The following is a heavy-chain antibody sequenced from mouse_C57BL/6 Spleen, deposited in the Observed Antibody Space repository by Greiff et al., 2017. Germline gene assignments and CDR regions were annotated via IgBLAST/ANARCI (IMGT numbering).Heavy chain of an antibody. V-gene: IGHV5-6*01. Sequence: EVKVVESGGDLVKPGGSLKLSCAASGFTFSSYGMSWVRQTPDKRLAWVATISSGGSYTYYPDSVKGRFTISRDNAKNTLYLQMSSLKSEDTAMYYCARHGTIVTTSYYFDYWGQGTTLTVSS. CDR3: ARHGTIVTTSYYFDY. J-gene: IGHJ2*01. CDR2: ISSGGSYT. D-gene: IGHD2-5*01. CDR1: GFTFSSYG.